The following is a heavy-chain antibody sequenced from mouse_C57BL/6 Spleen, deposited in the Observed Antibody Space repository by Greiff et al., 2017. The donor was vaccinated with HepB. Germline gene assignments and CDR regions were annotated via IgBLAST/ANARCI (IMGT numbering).Heavy chain of an antibody. CDR1: GYTFTSYG. CDR3: AGGDSSGIAYYWAMDY. D-gene: IGHD3-2*02. CDR2: IYPRSGNT. V-gene: IGHV1-81*01. Sequence: QVQLQQSGAELARPGASVKLSCKASGYTFTSYGISWVKQRTGQGLEWIGEIYPRSGNTYYNEKFKGKATLTADKSSSTAYMELRSLTSEDSAVYFYAGGDSSGIAYYWAMDYWGQGTSVTVSS. J-gene: IGHJ4*01.